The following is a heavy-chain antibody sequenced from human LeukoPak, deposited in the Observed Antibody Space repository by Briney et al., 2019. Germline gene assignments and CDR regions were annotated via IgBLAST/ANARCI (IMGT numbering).Heavy chain of an antibody. CDR2: SSHTGDLI. Sequence: SETLSLTCAVYGGSFSDSYWTWIRQTPGRGHEWIGESSHTGDLIGYNPSLKGRATISVVSSKNQFSLRLTSVTAADTGIYYCARVPDVTARPCYTWGAGTIVTVS. V-gene: IGHV4-34*01. J-gene: IGHJ5*02. D-gene: IGHD2-21*02. CDR1: GGSFSDSY. CDR3: ARVPDVTARPCYT.